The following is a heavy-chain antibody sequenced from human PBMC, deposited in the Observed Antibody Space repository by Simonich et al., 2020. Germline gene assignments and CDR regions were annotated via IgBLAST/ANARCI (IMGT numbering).Heavy chain of an antibody. CDR2: INHSGST. J-gene: IGHJ3*02. Sequence: QVQLQQWGAGLLKPSETLSLTCAVYGGTFSGYYWSWIRQPPGKGLEWIGEINHSGSTNYNPSLKSRVTISVDTSKNQCSLKLSSVTAADTAVYYCARLSSRSDAFDIWGQGTMVTVSS. CDR1: GGTFSGYY. CDR3: ARLSSRSDAFDI. V-gene: IGHV4-34*01.